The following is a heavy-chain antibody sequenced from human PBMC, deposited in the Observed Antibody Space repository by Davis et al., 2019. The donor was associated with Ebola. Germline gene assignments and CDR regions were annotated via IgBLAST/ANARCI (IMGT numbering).Heavy chain of an antibody. CDR1: GYTFTSYY. V-gene: IGHV1-46*01. CDR2: INPSGGST. D-gene: IGHD2-2*01. Sequence: ASVKVSCKASGYTFTSYYMHWVRQAPGQGLEWMGIINPSGGSTSYAQKFQGRVTMTRDTSTSTVYMELSSLRSADTAVYYCARAVVVPYYGMDVWGQGTTVTVSS. CDR3: ARAVVVPYYGMDV. J-gene: IGHJ6*02.